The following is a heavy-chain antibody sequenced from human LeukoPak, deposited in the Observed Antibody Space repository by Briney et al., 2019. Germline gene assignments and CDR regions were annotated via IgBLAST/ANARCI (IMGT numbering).Heavy chain of an antibody. CDR2: INPSGGGT. D-gene: IGHD2-15*01. Sequence: PSVKVSCKASGYTFTSYYMHWVRQAPGQGLEWMGLINPSGGGTTYAQKFQGRVTMTRDTSTGTVYMELSSLRSEDTALYYCARSRATIADCSGGSCYAFDSWGQGTLVTVSS. J-gene: IGHJ5*01. V-gene: IGHV1-46*01. CDR1: GYTFTSYY. CDR3: ARSRATIADCSGGSCYAFDS.